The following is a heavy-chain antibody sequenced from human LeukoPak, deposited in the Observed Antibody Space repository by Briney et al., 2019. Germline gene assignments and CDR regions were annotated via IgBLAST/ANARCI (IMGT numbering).Heavy chain of an antibody. Sequence: ASVKVSCKASGYTFPSYGINWVRQAPGQGLEWMGWISAYNGNRKYTQSFQGRVTMTTDTSTNTAYMELRSLISDDTAVYYCARERIAAAPYYYGMDVWGQGTTVTVSS. CDR3: ARERIAAAPYYYGMDV. CDR1: GYTFPSYG. D-gene: IGHD6-13*01. V-gene: IGHV1-18*01. CDR2: ISAYNGNR. J-gene: IGHJ6*02.